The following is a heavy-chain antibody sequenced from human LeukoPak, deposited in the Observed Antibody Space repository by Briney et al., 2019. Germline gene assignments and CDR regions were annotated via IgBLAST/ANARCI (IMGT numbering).Heavy chain of an antibody. Sequence: SETLSLTCTVSGGSISSGGYYWNWIRQLPGKGLEWIGYIYYSESTYYNPSLKSRITISVDTSKNQFSLKLTSVTAADTAVYHCARAFGLPCTAVAGTFDYWGQGTLVTVSS. J-gene: IGHJ4*02. CDR3: ARAFGLPCTAVAGTFDY. D-gene: IGHD6-19*01. V-gene: IGHV4-31*03. CDR1: GGSISSGGYY. CDR2: IYYSEST.